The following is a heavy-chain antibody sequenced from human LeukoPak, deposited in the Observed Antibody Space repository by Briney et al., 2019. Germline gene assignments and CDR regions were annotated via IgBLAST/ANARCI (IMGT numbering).Heavy chain of an antibody. CDR2: ISSSSSYI. V-gene: IGHV3-21*01. D-gene: IGHD3-22*01. CDR3: ARRRYYYDSSGSPHFVY. CDR1: GFTFSSYS. Sequence: GGSLRLSCAASGFTFSSYSMNWVRQAPGKGLEWVSSISSSSSYIYYADSVKGRFTISRDNAKNSLYLQMNSLRAEDTAVYYCARRRYYYDSSGSPHFVYWGQGTLVTVSS. J-gene: IGHJ4*02.